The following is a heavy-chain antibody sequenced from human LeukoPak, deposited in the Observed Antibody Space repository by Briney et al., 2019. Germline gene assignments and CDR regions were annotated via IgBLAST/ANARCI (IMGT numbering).Heavy chain of an antibody. J-gene: IGHJ4*02. V-gene: IGHV4-61*02. CDR1: GDSISSGSYY. D-gene: IGHD3-22*01. Sequence: SETLSLTCTVSGDSISSGSYYWSWIRQSAGKGLEWIGRISTSGNTDYNPYLKSRVTMSVDTSKKQFSLKLSSVTAADTAVYYCASDAFYDSGGYYYYWGQGTLVTVSS. CDR3: ASDAFYDSGGYYYY. CDR2: ISTSGNT.